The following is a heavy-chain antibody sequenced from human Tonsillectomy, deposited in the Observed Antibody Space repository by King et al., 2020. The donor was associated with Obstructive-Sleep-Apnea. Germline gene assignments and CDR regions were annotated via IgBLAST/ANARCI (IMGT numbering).Heavy chain of an antibody. CDR1: AFTFSSYG. J-gene: IGHJ4*02. V-gene: IGHV3-30*02. CDR2: IHYDGSNK. CDR3: VKAHSVVISATMDS. D-gene: IGHD2-15*01. Sequence: QLVESGAGVVQPGRSLRLSCTASAFTFSSYGMHWVRQAPGKGLEWVAFIHYDGSNKYYADSVKGRFTISRDNPKNTLYLQMNRLRAEDTAVYYCVKAHSVVISATMDSWGQGTLVTVSS.